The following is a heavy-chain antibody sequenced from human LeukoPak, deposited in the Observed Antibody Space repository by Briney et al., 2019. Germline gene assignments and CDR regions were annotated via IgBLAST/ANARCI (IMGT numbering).Heavy chain of an antibody. CDR1: GFTFSDCD. D-gene: IGHD3-10*01. J-gene: IGHJ5*02. V-gene: IGHV3-73*01. CDR3: TRDAGLYNWLDP. Sequence: GGSLKLSCAASGFTFSDCDIHWVRQASGRGLVWVGRVRNRANNFVAEYAASLKGRFTLTRDESSNTAYLQMNGLKSEDTAVYYCTRDAGLYNWLDPWGQGTLVTVSS. CDR2: VRNRANNFVA.